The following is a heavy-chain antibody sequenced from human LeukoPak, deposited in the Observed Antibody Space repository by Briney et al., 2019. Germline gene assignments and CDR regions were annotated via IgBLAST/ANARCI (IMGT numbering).Heavy chain of an antibody. Sequence: GGSLRLSCAASGLIVSSNYMTWVRQAPGKRLEWVSVIYSGGSIYYADSVKGRFTISRDNSRNTLYLQMNSLRAEDTAVYYCARALNGFDIWGPGTLVTVSS. CDR3: ARALNGFDI. CDR2: IYSGGSI. CDR1: GLIVSSNY. J-gene: IGHJ3*02. V-gene: IGHV3-53*01.